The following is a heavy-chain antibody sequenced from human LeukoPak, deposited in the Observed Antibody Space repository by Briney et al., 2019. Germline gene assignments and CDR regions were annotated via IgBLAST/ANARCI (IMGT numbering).Heavy chain of an antibody. CDR2: IYYSGST. J-gene: IGHJ4*02. V-gene: IGHV4-59*01. Sequence: KPSETLSLTRTVSGGSISSYYWSWIRQPPGKGLEWIGYIYYSGSTNYNPSLKSRVTISVDTSKNQFSLKLSSVTAADTAVYYCARALYYYDSSGYYFDYWGQGTLVTVSS. CDR3: ARALYYYDSSGYYFDY. D-gene: IGHD3-22*01. CDR1: GGSISSYY.